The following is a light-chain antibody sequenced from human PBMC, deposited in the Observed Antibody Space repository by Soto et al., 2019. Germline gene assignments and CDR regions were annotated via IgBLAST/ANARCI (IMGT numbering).Light chain of an antibody. Sequence: QCVRTQPPSGSGSPGQSGTISCTGTSSDVGSYNRVSWYQQPPGTAPKLMIYEVSNRPSGVPDRFSGSKSGNTASLTISGLQAEDEADYYCSSYTSSSTYVFGTGTKVTVL. CDR2: EVS. V-gene: IGLV2-18*02. J-gene: IGLJ1*01. CDR1: SSDVGSYNR. CDR3: SSYTSSSTYV.